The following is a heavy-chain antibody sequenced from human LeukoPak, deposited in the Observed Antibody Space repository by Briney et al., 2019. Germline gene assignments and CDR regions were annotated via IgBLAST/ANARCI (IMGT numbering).Heavy chain of an antibody. Sequence: ASVKVSCKASGGTFSSYAISWVRHAPGQGLEWMGGIIPIFGTANYAQKFQGRVTITADESTSTAYMELSSLRSEDTAVYYCATAIIAGYSSDYDWFDPWGQGTLVTVSS. CDR3: ATAIIAGYSSDYDWFDP. CDR2: IIPIFGTA. J-gene: IGHJ5*02. V-gene: IGHV1-69*13. CDR1: GGTFSSYA. D-gene: IGHD6-19*01.